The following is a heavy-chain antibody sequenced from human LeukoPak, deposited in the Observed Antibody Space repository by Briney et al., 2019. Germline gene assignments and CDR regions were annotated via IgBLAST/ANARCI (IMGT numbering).Heavy chain of an antibody. CDR1: GFTFSSYA. CDR2: ISYDGSNK. Sequence: GGSLRLSCAASGFTFSSYAMSWVRQAPGKGLEWVAVISYDGSNKYYADSVKGRFTISRDNSKNTLYLQMNSLRAEDTAVYYCARERRDAFDYWGQGTLVTVSS. CDR3: ARERRDAFDY. J-gene: IGHJ4*02. V-gene: IGHV3-30-3*01.